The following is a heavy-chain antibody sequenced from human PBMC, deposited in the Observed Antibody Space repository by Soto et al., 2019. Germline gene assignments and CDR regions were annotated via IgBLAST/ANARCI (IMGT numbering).Heavy chain of an antibody. V-gene: IGHV4-34*01. CDR1: GGSFSGYY. J-gene: IGHJ4*02. CDR2: INHSGST. D-gene: IGHD3-10*01. CDR3: ARGRGDVLLWFGELLQHPKTFDY. Sequence: SETLSLTCAVYGGSFSGYYWSWIRQPPGKGLEWIGEINHSGSTNYNPSLKSRVTISVDTSKNQFSLKLSSVTAADTAVYYCARGRGDVLLWFGELLQHPKTFDYWGQGTLVTVSS.